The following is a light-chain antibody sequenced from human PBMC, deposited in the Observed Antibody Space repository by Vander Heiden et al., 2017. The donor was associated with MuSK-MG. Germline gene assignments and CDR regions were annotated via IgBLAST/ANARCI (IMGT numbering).Light chain of an antibody. CDR3: QQRRYWPIT. J-gene: IGKJ5*01. V-gene: IGKV3-11*01. CDR2: DTS. Sequence: EIVLTQSPGTLSLSPGERATLSCRASATVSGQLGWFQQKPGRPPRLLIYDTSHRATGIPARFSGSGSGTDFTLTISSLDPEDFAVYYCQQRRYWPITFGQGTRLEIK. CDR1: ATVSGQ.